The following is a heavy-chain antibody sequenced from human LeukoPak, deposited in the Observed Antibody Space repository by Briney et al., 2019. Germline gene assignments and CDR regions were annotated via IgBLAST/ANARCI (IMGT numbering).Heavy chain of an antibody. CDR2: IYYSGST. CDR3: ARDRDYGSGRKFDY. Sequence: SETLSLTCTVSGGSITSSSYYWGWIRQPPGKGLGWIGSIYYSGSTYYNPSLKSRVTISVDTSKNQFSLKLSSVTAADTAVYYCARDRDYGSGRKFDYWGQGTLVTVSS. CDR1: GGSITSSSYY. J-gene: IGHJ4*02. D-gene: IGHD3-10*01. V-gene: IGHV4-39*07.